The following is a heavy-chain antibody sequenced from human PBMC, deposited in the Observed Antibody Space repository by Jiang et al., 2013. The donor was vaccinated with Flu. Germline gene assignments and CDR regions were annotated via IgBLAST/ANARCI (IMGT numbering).Heavy chain of an antibody. CDR1: GYTFNAFY. V-gene: IGHV1-2*02. J-gene: IGHJ4*02. Sequence: GAEVKKPGTSVKVSCKTSGYTFNAFYLHWVRQAPGQGLEWMGWINPHSGVSTYAQTFEGRVTMTRDTSVSTAYMELNNLKSDDTAIYYCAGGMTAFTPGSDYWGQGTL. D-gene: IGHD2-21*02. CDR2: INPHSGVS. CDR3: AGGMTAFTPGSDY.